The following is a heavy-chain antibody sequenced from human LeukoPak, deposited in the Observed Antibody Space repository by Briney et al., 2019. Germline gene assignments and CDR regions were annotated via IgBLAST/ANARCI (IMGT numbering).Heavy chain of an antibody. CDR3: ARDWATSNYGENFDY. V-gene: IGHV3-7*01. D-gene: IGHD4-17*01. CDR2: IKQDGSEK. CDR1: GFTFSSYW. Sequence: PGGSLRLSCAASGFTFSSYWMSWVRQAPGKGLEWVANIKQDGSEKYYVDSVKGRFTISRDNAKNSLYLQMNSLRAEDTAVYYCARDWATSNYGENFDYWGQGTLVTVSS. J-gene: IGHJ4*02.